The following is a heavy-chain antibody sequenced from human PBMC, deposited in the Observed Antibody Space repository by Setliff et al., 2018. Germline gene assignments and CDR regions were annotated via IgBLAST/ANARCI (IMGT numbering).Heavy chain of an antibody. CDR2: IYYSGST. CDR1: GGSISSGGYY. J-gene: IGHJ6*03. D-gene: IGHD3-3*01. V-gene: IGHV4-31*03. Sequence: PSETLSLTCTVSGGSISSGGYYWSWIRQHPGRGLEWIGYIYYSGSTYYNPSLKSRVTISVDTSKNQFSLKLSSVTAADTAVYYCAGVAPTYYDFWSDWGYMDVWGKGTTVTVSS. CDR3: AGVAPTYYDFWSDWGYMDV.